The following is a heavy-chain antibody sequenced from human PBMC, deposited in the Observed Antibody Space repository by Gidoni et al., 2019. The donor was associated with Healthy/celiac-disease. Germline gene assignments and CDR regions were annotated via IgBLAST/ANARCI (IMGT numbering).Heavy chain of an antibody. D-gene: IGHD3-3*01. CDR1: GFTFSRYG. CDR3: ARERSSGDFWSGYYGEDYYGMDV. V-gene: IGHV3-33*01. Sequence: QVQLVESGGGVVQPGRSLRLSCAASGFTFSRYGLHWVRQAPGKGLEWVAVIWYDGSNKYYADSVKGRFTISRDNSKNTLYLQMNSLRAEDTAVYYCARERSSGDFWSGYYGEDYYGMDVWGQGTTVTVSS. J-gene: IGHJ6*02. CDR2: IWYDGSNK.